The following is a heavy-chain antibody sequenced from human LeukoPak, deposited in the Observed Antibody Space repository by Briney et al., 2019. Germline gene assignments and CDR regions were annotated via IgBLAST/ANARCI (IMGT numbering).Heavy chain of an antibody. Sequence: GGSLRLSCTASGFTFSSYSLNWVRQAPGKGLEWVSSISTGSNYIYYADSVKGRFTISRDNDKNSLYLQMNSLRVEDTAVYYCARDIIAVAGKGGWFDPWGQGTLVTVSS. J-gene: IGHJ5*02. CDR2: ISTGSNYI. D-gene: IGHD6-19*01. CDR3: ARDIIAVAGKGGWFDP. CDR1: GFTFSSYS. V-gene: IGHV3-21*01.